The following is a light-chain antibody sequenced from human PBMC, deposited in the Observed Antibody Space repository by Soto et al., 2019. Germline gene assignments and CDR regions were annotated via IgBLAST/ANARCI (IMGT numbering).Light chain of an antibody. J-gene: IGLJ2*01. CDR2: NNN. V-gene: IGLV1-44*01. CDR3: AAWDDRLKGVV. Sequence: QSVLTQPPSASGTPGQRVTISCSGGSSDIGSNTVNWYQQLPGTAPKLLIYNNNQRPSGVPDRFSGSKSGTSASLAISGLQSEEEADYYCAAWDDRLKGVVFGGGTKLTVL. CDR1: SSDIGSNT.